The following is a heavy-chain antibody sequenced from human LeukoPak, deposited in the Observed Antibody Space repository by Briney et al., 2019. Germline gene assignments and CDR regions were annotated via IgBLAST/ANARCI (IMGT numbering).Heavy chain of an antibody. V-gene: IGHV1-46*01. D-gene: IGHD3-3*01. Sequence: GASVKVSCKASGYTFTSYYMHWVRQAPGQGLEWMGIINPSGGSTSYAQKFQGRVTMTRDTSTSTVYMELSSLRSEDTAVYYCARGKEADIFGVVISADYWGQGTLVTVSS. CDR2: INPSGGST. CDR1: GYTFTSYY. CDR3: ARGKEADIFGVVISADY. J-gene: IGHJ4*02.